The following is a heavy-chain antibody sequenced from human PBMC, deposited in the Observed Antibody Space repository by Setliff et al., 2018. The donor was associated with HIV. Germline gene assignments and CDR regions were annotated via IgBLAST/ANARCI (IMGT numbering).Heavy chain of an antibody. J-gene: IGHJ5*02. CDR2: VSQSGST. CDR3: ARVPVAGANWFDP. D-gene: IGHD2-21*01. CDR1: GVSINRTDHY. Sequence: SETLSLTCSVSGVSINRTDHYWGWIRQSPGKRLEWIGSVSQSGSTYYNPSLKSPITISVDRSKNLFSLKLISVTAADQGVYYCARVPVAGANWFDPWGLILSWSPSPQ. V-gene: IGHV4-39*01.